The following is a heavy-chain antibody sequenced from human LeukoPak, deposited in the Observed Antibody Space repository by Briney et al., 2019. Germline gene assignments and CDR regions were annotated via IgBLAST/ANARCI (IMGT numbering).Heavy chain of an antibody. CDR3: ARDYGSGSSNYFDY. CDR1: GYTFTSYG. D-gene: IGHD3-10*01. Sequence: GASVKVSCKASGYTFTSYGISWVRQAPGQGLEWMGWISAYNGNTNYAQKLQGRVTMTTDTSTSTAYMGLRSLRSDDTAVYYCARDYGSGSSNYFDYWGQGTLVTVSS. CDR2: ISAYNGNT. J-gene: IGHJ4*02. V-gene: IGHV1-18*01.